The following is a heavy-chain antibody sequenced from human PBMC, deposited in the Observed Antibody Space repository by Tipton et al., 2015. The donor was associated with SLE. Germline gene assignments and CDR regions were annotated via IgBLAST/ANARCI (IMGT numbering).Heavy chain of an antibody. D-gene: IGHD3-3*01. CDR2: ISYDGSNK. Sequence: SLRLSCAASGFTFSSHAMHWVRQAPGKGLEWVAVISYDGSNKYYADSVKGRFTISRDNSKNTLYLQMNSLRAEDTAVYYCARDNDFWSGYFAFDIWGQGTMVTVS. J-gene: IGHJ3*02. CDR3: ARDNDFWSGYFAFDI. V-gene: IGHV3-30-3*01. CDR1: GFTFSSHA.